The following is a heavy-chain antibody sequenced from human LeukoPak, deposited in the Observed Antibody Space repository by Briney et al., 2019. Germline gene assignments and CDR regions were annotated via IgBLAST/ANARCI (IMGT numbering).Heavy chain of an antibody. CDR3: ARVPGYSYGYDYYYYGMDV. Sequence: SETLSLTCPVSGGSVSSGSYYWSWIRQPPGKGLEWIGYIYYSGSTNYNPSLKSRVTISVDTSKNQFSLKLSSVTAADTAVYYCARVPGYSYGYDYYYYGMDVWGQGTTVTVSS. CDR2: IYYSGST. D-gene: IGHD5-18*01. CDR1: GGSVSSGSYY. J-gene: IGHJ6*02. V-gene: IGHV4-61*01.